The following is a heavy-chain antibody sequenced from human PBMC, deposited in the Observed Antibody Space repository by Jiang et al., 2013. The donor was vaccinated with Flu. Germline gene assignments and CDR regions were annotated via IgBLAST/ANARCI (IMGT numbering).Heavy chain of an antibody. J-gene: IGHJ5*02. CDR3: VRPLWSRNGGWFDP. D-gene: IGHD3-10*01. CDR2: VFPDSSNT. V-gene: IGHV5-51*01. CDR1: GYSFTTFW. Sequence: QLVESGAEVKKTGESLKISCQASGYSFTTFWIGWVRQMPGKGLEWMGIVFPDSSNTIYSPSFQGLVTISADKSINTAYLQWNSLKASDTAIYYCVRPLWSRNGGWFDPWGQGTQVTVSS.